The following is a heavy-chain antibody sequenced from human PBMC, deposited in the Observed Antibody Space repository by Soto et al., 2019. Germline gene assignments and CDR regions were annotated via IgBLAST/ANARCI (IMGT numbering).Heavy chain of an antibody. V-gene: IGHV1-58*01. CDR3: AADDTTGTPFYYYYGMDV. D-gene: IGHD1-1*01. CDR2: IVVGSGNT. Sequence: QMRLVQSGPEVKKPGTSVKVSCKASGFTFTSSAVQWVRQARGQRLEWIGWIVVGSGNTNYAQKFQERVTITRDMSTSTAYMELSSLRSEDTAVYYCAADDTTGTPFYYYYGMDVWGQGTTVTVSS. CDR1: GFTFTSSA. J-gene: IGHJ6*02.